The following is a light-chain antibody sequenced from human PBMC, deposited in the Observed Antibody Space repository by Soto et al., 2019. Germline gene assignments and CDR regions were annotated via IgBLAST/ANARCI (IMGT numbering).Light chain of an antibody. Sequence: EIVLTQSPATLSLSPGERATLSCRASQSVSSYLAWYQQKPGQAPRLLIYDASNRATGIPARFSGRGSGTDFTLTISSLEPEDFAVYYSQQRSNWPLTFGGGTKVEIK. CDR1: QSVSSY. V-gene: IGKV3-11*01. CDR2: DAS. CDR3: QQRSNWPLT. J-gene: IGKJ4*01.